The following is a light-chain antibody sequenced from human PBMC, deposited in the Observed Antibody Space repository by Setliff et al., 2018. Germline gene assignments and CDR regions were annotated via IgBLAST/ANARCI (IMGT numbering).Light chain of an antibody. CDR2: DVN. J-gene: IGLJ1*01. CDR1: STDVGGYDL. V-gene: IGLV2-11*01. Sequence: QSVLTQPRSVSGSPGQSVTVSCAGTSTDVGGYDLVSWYQQHPGKVPKALIYDVNKRPSGVPSRFSGSKSGNTASLTISGLQAEDEADYYCCSYVGGYDFDNCVFGTGTKVTVL. CDR3: CSYVGGYDFDNCV.